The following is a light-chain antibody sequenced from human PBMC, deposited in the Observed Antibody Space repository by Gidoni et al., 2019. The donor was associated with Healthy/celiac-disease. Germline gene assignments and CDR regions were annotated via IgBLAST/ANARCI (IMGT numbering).Light chain of an antibody. Sequence: EIVLTQSPATLSLSPGERATLSRRASPSVSSYLAWYQQKPGQAPRLLIYDASNRATGIPARFSGSGSGTDFTLTISSLEPEDFAVYYCQQRSNWPTFGGGTKVEIK. CDR2: DAS. V-gene: IGKV3-11*01. CDR3: QQRSNWPT. CDR1: PSVSSY. J-gene: IGKJ4*01.